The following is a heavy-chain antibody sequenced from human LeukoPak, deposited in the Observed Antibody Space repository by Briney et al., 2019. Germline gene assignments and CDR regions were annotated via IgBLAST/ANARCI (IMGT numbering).Heavy chain of an antibody. CDR3: AKAGYCSGGSCYYYGMGV. V-gene: IGHV3-23*01. CDR1: GFTFSSYA. D-gene: IGHD2-15*01. Sequence: GGSLRLSCAASGFTFSSYAMTWVRQAPGRGLEWVSGISDSGDSTFDADSVKGRFTISRHNSKNMLYLQMNSLRAEDTAVYYCAKAGYCSGGSCYYYGMGVWGQGTTVTVSS. J-gene: IGHJ6*02. CDR2: ISDSGDST.